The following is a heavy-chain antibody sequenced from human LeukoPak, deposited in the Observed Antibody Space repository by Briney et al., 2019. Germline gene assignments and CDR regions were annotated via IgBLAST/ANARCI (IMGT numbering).Heavy chain of an antibody. Sequence: VSVKVSCKASGYTFTGYYMHWVRQAPGQGLEWMGWINPNSGGTNYAQKFQGRVTMTRDTSISTAYMELSRLRSDDTAVYYCARGSITMIVVAGGDYWGQGTLVTVSS. CDR2: INPNSGGT. V-gene: IGHV1-2*02. D-gene: IGHD3-22*01. CDR1: GYTFTGYY. J-gene: IGHJ4*02. CDR3: ARGSITMIVVAGGDY.